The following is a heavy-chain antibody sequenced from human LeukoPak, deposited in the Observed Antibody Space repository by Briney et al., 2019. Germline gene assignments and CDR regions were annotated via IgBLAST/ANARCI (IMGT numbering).Heavy chain of an antibody. D-gene: IGHD5-18*01. CDR3: ARGGYSYGFDY. CDR2: IYYSGST. J-gene: IGHJ4*02. Sequence: SETLSLTCTVSGGSISSSTYYWGWIRQHPGKGLEWIGYIYYSGSTYYNPSLKSRVTISVDTSKNQFSLKLSSVTAADTAVYYCARGGYSYGFDYWGQGTLVTVSS. V-gene: IGHV4-31*03. CDR1: GGSISSSTYY.